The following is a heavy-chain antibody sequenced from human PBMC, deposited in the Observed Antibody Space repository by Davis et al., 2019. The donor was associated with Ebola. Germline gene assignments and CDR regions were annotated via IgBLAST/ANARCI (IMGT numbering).Heavy chain of an antibody. CDR3: ARGFKGLSGLDYFDY. Sequence: MPGGSLRLSCAVSGGSISSSNWWSWVRQPPGKGLEWIGEIFHSGTTNYNASLKSRVTISVDKSKNQFALRLSSLTAADTAVYYCARGFKGLSGLDYFDYWGQGTLVTVSS. CDR1: GGSISSSNW. V-gene: IGHV4-4*02. CDR2: IFHSGTT. D-gene: IGHD3-9*01. J-gene: IGHJ4*02.